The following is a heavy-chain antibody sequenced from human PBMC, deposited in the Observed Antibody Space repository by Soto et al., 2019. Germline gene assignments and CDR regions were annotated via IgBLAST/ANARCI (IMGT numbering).Heavy chain of an antibody. D-gene: IGHD2-2*01. CDR3: ARLGYCSSTSCYYGWFDP. J-gene: IGHJ5*02. CDR2: FDPEDGET. V-gene: IGHV1-24*01. Sequence: ASVKVSCKVSGYTLTELSMHCVRQAPGKGLEWMGGFDPEDGETIYAQKFQGRVTMTEDTSTDTAYMELNSLRAEDTAVYYCARLGYCSSTSCYYGWFDPWGQGTLVTVSS. CDR1: GYTLTELS.